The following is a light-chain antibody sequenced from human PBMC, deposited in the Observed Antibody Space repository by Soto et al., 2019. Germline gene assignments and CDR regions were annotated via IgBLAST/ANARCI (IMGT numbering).Light chain of an antibody. V-gene: IGKV1-5*01. CDR3: QQYNSYWT. CDR1: QTSNSW. Sequence: DIQMTQSPSTLSASVGDRVTLTCRASQTSNSWLAWYQQTPGKAPKLLIYDASSLESGVPSRFSGSGSGTEFTLTISSLQPDDFATYYCQQYNSYWTFGQGTKVDIK. J-gene: IGKJ1*01. CDR2: DAS.